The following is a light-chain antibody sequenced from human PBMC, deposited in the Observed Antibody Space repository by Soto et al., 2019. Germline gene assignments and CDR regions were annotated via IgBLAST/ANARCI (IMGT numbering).Light chain of an antibody. CDR1: SSDVGSYNY. CDR2: NVS. V-gene: IGLV2-14*01. CDR3: SSYTSSSTYF. J-gene: IGLJ1*01. Sequence: QSVLTQPASLSGSPGQSITIACTRTSSDVGSYNYVSWYQQEPGKAPKLMISNVSNRPPGVSNRFSGSKSGNTASLTISGPQAEDEANYYCSSYTSSSTYFFGTGTKATAL.